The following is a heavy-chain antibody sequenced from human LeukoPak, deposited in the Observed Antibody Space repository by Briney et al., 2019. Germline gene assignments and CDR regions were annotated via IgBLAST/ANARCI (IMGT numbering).Heavy chain of an antibody. CDR1: GYTFTSYY. Sequence: ASVKVSCKASGYTFTSYYMHWVRQAPGQGLERMGIINPSGGSTSYAQKFQGRVTMTRDTSTSTVYMELSSLRAEDTPVYYCARDPPTTTVVTGDYWGQGTLVTVSS. CDR3: ARDPPTTTVVTGDY. D-gene: IGHD4-23*01. J-gene: IGHJ4*02. CDR2: INPSGGST. V-gene: IGHV1-46*01.